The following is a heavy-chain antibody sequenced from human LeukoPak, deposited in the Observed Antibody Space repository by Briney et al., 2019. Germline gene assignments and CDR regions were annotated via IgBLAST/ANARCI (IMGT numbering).Heavy chain of an antibody. V-gene: IGHV3-23*01. Sequence: PGGSLRLSCAASGFTFSSYAISWVRQAPGKGLEWVSAISGSGGSTYYADSVKGRFTISRDNSKNTLYLQMNSLRAEDTAVYYCAKDHPTTEYYYYGMDVWGQGTTVTVSS. CDR3: AKDHPTTEYYYYGMDV. D-gene: IGHD4-17*01. CDR2: ISGSGGST. CDR1: GFTFSSYA. J-gene: IGHJ6*02.